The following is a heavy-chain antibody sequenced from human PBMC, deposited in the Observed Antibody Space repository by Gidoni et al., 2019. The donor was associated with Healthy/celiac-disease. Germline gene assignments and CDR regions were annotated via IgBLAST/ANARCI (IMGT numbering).Heavy chain of an antibody. V-gene: IGHV3-33*01. CDR3: AREDTAMVMGYYYGMDV. Sequence: QVQLVESGGGVVQPGRSLRLSCAASGFTFSGYGMHWVRQAPGKGLEWVAVIWYDGSNKYYADSVKGRFTISRDNSKNTLYLQMNSLRAEDTAVYYCAREDTAMVMGYYYGMDVWGQGTTVTVSS. D-gene: IGHD5-18*01. CDR2: IWYDGSNK. CDR1: GFTFSGYG. J-gene: IGHJ6*02.